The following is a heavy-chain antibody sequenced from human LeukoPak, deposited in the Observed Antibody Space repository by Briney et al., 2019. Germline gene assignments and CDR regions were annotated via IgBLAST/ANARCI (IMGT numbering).Heavy chain of an antibody. CDR2: IYYSGST. V-gene: IGHV4-59*01. J-gene: IGHJ4*02. CDR3: ARGASGWYGNESQDY. CDR1: GGSISSYY. Sequence: PSETLSLTCTVSGGSISSYYWSWIRQPPGKGLEWIGYIYYSGSTNYNPSLKSRVTISVDTSKNQFSQKLSSVTAADTAVYYCARGASGWYGNESQDYWGQGTLVTVSS. D-gene: IGHD6-19*01.